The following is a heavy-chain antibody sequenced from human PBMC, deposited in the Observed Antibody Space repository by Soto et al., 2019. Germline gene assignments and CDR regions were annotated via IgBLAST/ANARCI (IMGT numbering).Heavy chain of an antibody. CDR2: ISGSGGTT. CDR3: GKAPLRPNYFDY. CDR1: GFTFSNYA. V-gene: IGHV3-23*01. J-gene: IGHJ4*02. Sequence: GGSLRLSCAASGFTFSNYAMNWVRQAPGKGLEWVSAISGSGGTTYYADSVKGRFTMSRDNSKNTLYLQMNSLRADDTAVYYCGKAPLRPNYFDYGGLETLVTVP.